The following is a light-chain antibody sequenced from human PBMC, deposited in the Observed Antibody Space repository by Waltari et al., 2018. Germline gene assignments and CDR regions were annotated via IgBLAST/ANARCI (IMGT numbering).Light chain of an antibody. V-gene: IGKV4-1*01. Sequence: DIVLTQSPDSLAVSLGERATINCKSSQSVVFSSNNKNYLAWYQQKPGQPPKLLITWASTRESGVPDRFSGSGSGTDFTLTISSLQAEDVAVYYCQQCYTFPYTFGQG. J-gene: IGKJ2*01. CDR2: WAS. CDR3: QQCYTFPYT. CDR1: QSVVFSSNNKNY.